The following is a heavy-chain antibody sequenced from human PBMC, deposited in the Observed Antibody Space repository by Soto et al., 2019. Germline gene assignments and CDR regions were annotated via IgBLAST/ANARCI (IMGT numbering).Heavy chain of an antibody. Sequence: GESLKISCKGSGYSFTIYWIGWVRQMPGKGLEWMGIIYPGDSDTRYSPSFQGQVTISADKSISTAYLQWSSLKASDTAMYYCARVRDYDXWSGYYPSHNYYYGMDVWGQGTTVTVSS. CDR3: ARVRDYDXWSGYYPSHNYYYGMDV. CDR2: IYPGDSDT. CDR1: GYSFTIYW. V-gene: IGHV5-51*01. J-gene: IGHJ6*02. D-gene: IGHD3-3*01.